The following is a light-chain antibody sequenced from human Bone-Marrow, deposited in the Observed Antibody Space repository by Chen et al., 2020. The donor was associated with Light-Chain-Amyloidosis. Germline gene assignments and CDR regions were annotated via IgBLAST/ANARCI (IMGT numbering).Light chain of an antibody. Sequence: DIPMTQSPSTLSASVGDTVTITCRASQVISGWLAWYQQKPGKAPKLLIYKASTLNSGVPSRFSGSEAGAEFTLTISCLQPDDCATYYCQHYNSYSTFGQGTRLDIK. V-gene: IGKV1-5*03. CDR2: KAS. J-gene: IGKJ5*01. CDR3: QHYNSYST. CDR1: QVISGW.